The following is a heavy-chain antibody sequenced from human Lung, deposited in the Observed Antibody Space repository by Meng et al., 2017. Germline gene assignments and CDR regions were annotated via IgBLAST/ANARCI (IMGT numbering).Heavy chain of an antibody. CDR1: GCSISSSNYY. V-gene: IGHV4-30-4*01. J-gene: IGHJ2*01. Sequence: HLPDAAPALVKPSQTLSLTCTVSGCSISSSNYYWSWIRQPPGKGLEWSGHIYNSGSTYYNPSLKSRITISVDTSKNQFSLKLSSVTAADTAVYYCARGQKGYFDLWGRGTLVTVSS. CDR3: ARGQKGYFDL. CDR2: IYNSGST.